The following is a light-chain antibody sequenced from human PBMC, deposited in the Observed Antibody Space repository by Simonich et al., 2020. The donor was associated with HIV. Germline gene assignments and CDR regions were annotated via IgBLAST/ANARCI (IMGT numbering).Light chain of an antibody. CDR1: QSVNSN. J-gene: IGKJ2*01. CDR3: QQYNNWPPYT. Sequence: EIVMTQSPGTLSVSPGERATLSCRASQSVNSNLAWYQQKPGQAPRLLIYGASTRATGIPARFSGSESGTEFTRTISSLQSEDFAVYYCQQYNNWPPYTFGQGTKLEIK. V-gene: IGKV3-15*01. CDR2: GAS.